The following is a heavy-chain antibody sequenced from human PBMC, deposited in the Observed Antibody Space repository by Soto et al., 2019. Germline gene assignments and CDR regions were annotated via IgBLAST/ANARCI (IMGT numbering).Heavy chain of an antibody. V-gene: IGHV3-33*01. CDR1: GFTFSNYG. CDR3: ARDGDVNTGFGKDY. CDR2: IWHDGGNK. Sequence: QVQLVESGGGVVQPGRSLRLSCAASGFTFSNYGMHWVRQAPGKGLEWVAFIWHDGGNKFYAESVKGRFIIFRDNSKNTLYLQMNSLSAEDTAMYYCARDGDVNTGFGKDYWGQGTLVTVSS. D-gene: IGHD3-16*01. J-gene: IGHJ4*02.